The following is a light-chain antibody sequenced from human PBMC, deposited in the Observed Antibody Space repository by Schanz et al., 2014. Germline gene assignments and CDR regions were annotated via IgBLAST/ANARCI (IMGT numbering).Light chain of an antibody. CDR3: VLYMGSGIGV. Sequence: AVVTQEPSFSVSPGGTVTLTCGLSSGSVSTDYSPSWYQQTPGQAPRTLIYNTNIRSSGVPARFSGSILGNKAALTIAGAQADDESDYYCVLYMGSGIGVFGGGTKLTVL. J-gene: IGLJ3*02. V-gene: IGLV8-61*01. CDR2: NTN. CDR1: SGSVSTDYS.